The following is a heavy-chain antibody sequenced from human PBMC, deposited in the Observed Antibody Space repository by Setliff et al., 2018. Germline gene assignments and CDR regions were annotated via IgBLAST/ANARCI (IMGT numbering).Heavy chain of an antibody. V-gene: IGHV1-69*05. D-gene: IGHD2-15*01. CDR3: AKASVWVVDANCGSFDV. CDR2: IVPIYGPA. J-gene: IGHJ3*01. Sequence: ASVKVSCKASGGSFRNSGSGWVRQAPGQGLEWIVGIVPIYGPAKYAQNFQGRVEITTDASTNTAYMELSSLTSDDTATYYCAKASVWVVDANCGSFDVWGQGTLVTVSS. CDR1: GGSFRNSG.